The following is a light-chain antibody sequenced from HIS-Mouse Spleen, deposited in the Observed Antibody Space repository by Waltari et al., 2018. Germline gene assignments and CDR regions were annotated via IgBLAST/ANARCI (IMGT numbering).Light chain of an antibody. CDR1: SSDVGGYNY. V-gene: IGLV2-14*03. CDR3: SSYTSSSTYV. J-gene: IGLJ1*01. Sequence: QSALTQPASVSGSPGQSITISCTGTSSDVGGYNYVSWYQPHPGNAPQLMIYDFSNRPSGVSNRFSGYKSGNTASLTISGLQAEDEADYYCSSYTSSSTYVFGTGTKVTVL. CDR2: DFS.